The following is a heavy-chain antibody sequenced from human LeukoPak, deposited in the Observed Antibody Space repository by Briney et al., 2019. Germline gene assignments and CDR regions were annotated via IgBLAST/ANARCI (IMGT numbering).Heavy chain of an antibody. CDR2: VKEDGGEK. V-gene: IGHV3-7*01. D-gene: IGHD2-15*01. J-gene: IGHJ4*02. CDR1: GFSFSSYW. Sequence: TGGSLRLSCAASGFSFSSYWMKWVRQDPGKGLEWVANVKEDGGEKYYVDSVKGRFTISRDNAKNSLYLQMNSLRVEDTAVYYRARGHRGCSGAGCYIYFDYWGRGTLVTVSS. CDR3: ARGHRGCSGAGCYIYFDY.